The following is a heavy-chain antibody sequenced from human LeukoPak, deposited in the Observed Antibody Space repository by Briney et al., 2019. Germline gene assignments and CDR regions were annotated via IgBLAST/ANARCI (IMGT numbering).Heavy chain of an antibody. D-gene: IGHD3-3*01. Sequence: GGSRGPSGEPLGSTFGSIPMGWVGQPQGRGLGWVSAISGIGGSTYYADSEKGRFTISRDNSKNTLYLQMNSLRAEDTAVYYCANSPYYDFWSGYYSVLFDYWGQGTLVTVSS. CDR2: ISGIGGST. V-gene: IGHV3-23*01. CDR3: ANSPYYDFWSGYYSVLFDY. CDR1: GSTFGSIP. J-gene: IGHJ4*02.